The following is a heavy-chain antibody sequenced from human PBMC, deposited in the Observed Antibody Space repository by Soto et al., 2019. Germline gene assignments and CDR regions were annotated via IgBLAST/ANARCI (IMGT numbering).Heavy chain of an antibody. V-gene: IGHV4-59*01. CDR3: ARDPYDSGWFDP. Sequence: SETLSLTCTVSGGSISSYYWSWIRQPPGKGLEWIGYIYYSGSTNYNPSLKSRVTISVDTSKNQFSLKLSSVTAADTAVYYCARDPYDSGWFDPWGQGTLVTVS. CDR1: GGSISSYY. J-gene: IGHJ5*02. D-gene: IGHD5-12*01. CDR2: IYYSGST.